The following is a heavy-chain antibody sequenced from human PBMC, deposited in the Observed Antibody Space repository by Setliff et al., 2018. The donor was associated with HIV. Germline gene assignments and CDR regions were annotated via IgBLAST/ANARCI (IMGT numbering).Heavy chain of an antibody. V-gene: IGHV4-34*01. CDR2: LSPSGTT. D-gene: IGHD4-17*01. J-gene: IGHJ4*02. CDR1: GGSFSNYY. Sequence: SETLSLTCTVYGGSFSNYYTNWICQPPGKGLEWIGELSPSGTTRSNPSLQSRVTISLDTSNNQFSLKLTSVTAADTAMYYCASFFVTTVTNQDYWGQGTPVTVSS. CDR3: ASFFVTTVTNQDY.